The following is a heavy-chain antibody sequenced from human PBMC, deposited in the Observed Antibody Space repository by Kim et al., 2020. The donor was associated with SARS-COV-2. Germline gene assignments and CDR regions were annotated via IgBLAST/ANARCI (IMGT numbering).Heavy chain of an antibody. J-gene: IGHJ4*02. V-gene: IGHV1-24*01. CDR3: ATRGHYYDSSG. CDR2: T. Sequence: TIYAQKFQGRVTMTEDTSTDTAYMELSSLGSEDTAVYYCATRGHYYDSSGWGQGTLVTVSS. D-gene: IGHD3-22*01.